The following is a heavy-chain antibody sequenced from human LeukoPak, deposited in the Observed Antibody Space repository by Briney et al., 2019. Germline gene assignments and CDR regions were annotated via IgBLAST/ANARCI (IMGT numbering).Heavy chain of an antibody. CDR1: GFTFDDYV. D-gene: IGHD3-10*01. CDR3: AKALRGYFYYHGMDI. V-gene: IGHV3-9*01. CDR2: ISWNSGSI. J-gene: IGHJ6*01. Sequence: GGSLRLSCAASGFTFDDYVMYWVRQAPGKGLEWVSGISWNSGSIGYADSVKGRFTISRDNAKNSLYLQTNSLRAEDTALYYCAKALRGYFYYHGMDIWGQGTTVTVSS.